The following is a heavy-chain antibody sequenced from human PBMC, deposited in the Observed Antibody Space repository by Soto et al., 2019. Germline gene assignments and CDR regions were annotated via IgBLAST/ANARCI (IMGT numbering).Heavy chain of an antibody. CDR2: IIPIFGTA. CDR1: GRTFRSYA. Sequence: SVKVSFKASGRTFRSYAISWVRQAPGQGLEWMGGIIPIFGTANYAQKFQGRVTITADESTSTAYMELSSLRSEDTAVYYCARVIGMNYYDSSGQLGYWGQGTLVTVSS. V-gene: IGHV1-69*13. CDR3: ARVIGMNYYDSSGQLGY. D-gene: IGHD3-22*01. J-gene: IGHJ4*02.